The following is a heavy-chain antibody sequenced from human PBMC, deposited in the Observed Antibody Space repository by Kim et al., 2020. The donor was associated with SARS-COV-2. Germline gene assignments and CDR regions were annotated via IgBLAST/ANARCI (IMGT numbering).Heavy chain of an antibody. J-gene: IGHJ5*02. V-gene: IGHV4-59*01. D-gene: IGHD6-13*01. Sequence: NPSLKSRVTISVDTSKNQFSLKLSSVTAADTAVYYCARSRIAAAYNWFDPWGQGTLVTVSS. CDR3: ARSRIAAAYNWFDP.